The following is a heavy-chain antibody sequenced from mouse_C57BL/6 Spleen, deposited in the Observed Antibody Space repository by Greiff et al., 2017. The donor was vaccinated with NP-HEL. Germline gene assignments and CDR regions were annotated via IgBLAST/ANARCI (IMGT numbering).Heavy chain of an antibody. CDR2: IDPETGGT. J-gene: IGHJ4*01. V-gene: IGHV1-15*01. Sequence: VQLQQSGAELVRPGASVTLSCKASGYTFTDYEMHWVKQTPVHGLEWIGAIDPETGGTAYNQKFKGKAILTADKSSSTLYMELRSLTSEASAVFYSNLAKDYAMDDWGKGTSVTVAS. CDR1: GYTFTDYE. CDR3: NLAKDYAMDD.